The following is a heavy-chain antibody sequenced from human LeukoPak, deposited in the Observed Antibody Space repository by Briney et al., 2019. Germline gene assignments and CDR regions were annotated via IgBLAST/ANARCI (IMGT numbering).Heavy chain of an antibody. CDR2: INHSGST. CDR1: GGSFSGYY. D-gene: IGHD1-26*01. Sequence: SETPSLTCAVYGGSFSGYYWSWIRQPPGKGLEWIGEINHSGSTNYNPSLKSRVTISVDTSKNQFSLKLSSVTAADTAVYYCARSRGAQRWFDYWGQGTLVTVSS. V-gene: IGHV4-34*01. CDR3: ARSRGAQRWFDY. J-gene: IGHJ4*02.